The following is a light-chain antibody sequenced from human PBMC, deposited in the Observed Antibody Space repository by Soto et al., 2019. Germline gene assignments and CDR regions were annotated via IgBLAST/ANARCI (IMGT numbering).Light chain of an antibody. J-gene: IGLJ2*01. CDR3: SSYTSSSVVV. CDR2: SNN. V-gene: IGLV1-44*01. Sequence: QSVLTQPPSASGTPGQRVTISCSGSSSNIGSNTVNWYQQLPGTAPKLLIYSNNQRPSGVPDRFSGSKSGTSASLAISGLQSEDEADYYCSSYTSSSVVVFGGGTQLTVL. CDR1: SSNIGSNT.